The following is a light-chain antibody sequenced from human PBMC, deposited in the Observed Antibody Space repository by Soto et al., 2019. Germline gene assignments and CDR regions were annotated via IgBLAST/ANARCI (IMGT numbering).Light chain of an antibody. Sequence: SVLTQLPSASGSPGQSVTISCTGTGSGVGACTYVSWYEQHPGKASKLMIYGVTERPSGVPDRFSGSRCGTTASLTGSWLKTEDEAYNYRSLYAGSTEDVYRTSPKVTV. CDR2: GVT. V-gene: IGLV2-8*01. CDR1: GSGVGACTY. J-gene: IGLJ1*01. CDR3: SLYAGSTEDV.